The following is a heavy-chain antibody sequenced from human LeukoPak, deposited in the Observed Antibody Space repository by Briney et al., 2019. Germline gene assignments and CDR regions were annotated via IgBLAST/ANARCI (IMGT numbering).Heavy chain of an antibody. CDR3: ARGRGLGVVSPYFDY. J-gene: IGHJ4*02. CDR2: IYGDGRT. CDR1: GFSVSNNY. D-gene: IGHD3-3*01. V-gene: IGHV3-53*01. Sequence: GGSLSLSCVVSGFSVSNNYIIWVRQAPGNGLERVSVIYGDGRTSHSASVRGRFTISRDNSKNIVSLQMNNLRAEDTAVYYCARGRGLGVVSPYFDYWGQGTLVTVSS.